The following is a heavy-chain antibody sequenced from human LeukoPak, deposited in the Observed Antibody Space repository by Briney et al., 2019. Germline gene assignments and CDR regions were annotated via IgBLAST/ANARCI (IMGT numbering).Heavy chain of an antibody. V-gene: IGHV3-7*01. CDR3: AKEGDYATTYYFDY. J-gene: IGHJ4*02. CDR1: GFTFSDYY. CDR2: IKKDGSEK. Sequence: PGGSLRLSCAASGFTFSDYYMSWVRQAPGKGLEWVANIKKDGSEKYYVDSVKGRFTISRDNSKNTLYLQMNSLRAEDTAVYYCAKEGDYATTYYFDYWGQGTLVTVSS. D-gene: IGHD3-16*01.